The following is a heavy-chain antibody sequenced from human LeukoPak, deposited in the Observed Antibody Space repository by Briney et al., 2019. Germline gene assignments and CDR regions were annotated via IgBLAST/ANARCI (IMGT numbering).Heavy chain of an antibody. Sequence: GGSLRLSCAASGFTFSSYWMSWVRQAPGKGLEWVANIKQDGSEKYYVDSVKGRFTISRDNAKNSLYLQMNSLRAEDTAVYYCARISDIVVVPAANAFDIWGQGTMVTVSS. D-gene: IGHD2-2*01. CDR2: IKQDGSEK. CDR1: GFTFSSYW. V-gene: IGHV3-7*03. J-gene: IGHJ3*02. CDR3: ARISDIVVVPAANAFDI.